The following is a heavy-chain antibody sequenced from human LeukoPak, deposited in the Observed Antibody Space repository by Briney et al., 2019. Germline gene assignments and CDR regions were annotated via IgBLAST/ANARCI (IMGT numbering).Heavy chain of an antibody. V-gene: IGHV3-23*01. CDR2: ISIGGGST. D-gene: IGHD4-23*01. CDR3: AKGAFGGNSPNAFDI. J-gene: IGHJ3*02. CDR1: GFTFSSYG. Sequence: GGSLRLSCAASGFTFSSYGMNWVRQAPGKGLEWVSSISIGGGSTYYADSVKGRFTFSRDNSKNTLYLQMNTLRAEDTAVYYCAKGAFGGNSPNAFDIWGQGTMVTVSS.